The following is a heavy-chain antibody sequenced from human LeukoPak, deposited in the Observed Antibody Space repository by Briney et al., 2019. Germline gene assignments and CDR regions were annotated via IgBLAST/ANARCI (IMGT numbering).Heavy chain of an antibody. J-gene: IGHJ4*02. CDR2: IDPKSGGT. CDR1: GYTFTGYY. V-gene: IGHV1-2*06. Sequence: GASVKVFCKTSGYTFTGYYMHWVRQAPGQGLEWMGRIDPKSGGTKYAERFQGRVTTTSDTSINTAYMELSRLTSDDTAVYYCVRDSRVSGDYWGQGTLVTVSS. CDR3: VRDSRVSGDY. D-gene: IGHD2/OR15-2a*01.